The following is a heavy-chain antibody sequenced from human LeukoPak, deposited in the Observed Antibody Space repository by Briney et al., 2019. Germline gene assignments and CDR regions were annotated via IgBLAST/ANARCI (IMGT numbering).Heavy chain of an antibody. CDR2: IYYSGST. Sequence: SRTLSLTCTVSGGSISSGGYYWSWIRQHPGKGLEWIGYIYYSGSTYYNPSLKSRVTISVDTSKNQFSLKLSSVTAADTAVYYCARDRVVVVPAASAQYYYGMDVWGQGTTVTVSS. CDR1: GGSISSGGYY. CDR3: ARDRVVVVPAASAQYYYGMDV. V-gene: IGHV4-31*03. D-gene: IGHD2-2*01. J-gene: IGHJ6*02.